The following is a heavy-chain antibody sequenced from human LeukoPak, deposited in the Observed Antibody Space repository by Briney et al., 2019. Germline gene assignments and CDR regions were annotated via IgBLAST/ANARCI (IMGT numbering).Heavy chain of an antibody. CDR2: IHSGGTT. CDR3: ARHLYFDY. Sequence: GGSLRLSCAASGFTVSSNYMSWVRQAPGKGLEWVSIIHSGGTTYYADSVKGRFTISRDNSKNTLYLQMNGLRAEDTAVYYCARHLYFDYWGQGTLVTVS. J-gene: IGHJ4*02. CDR1: GFTVSSNY. V-gene: IGHV3-66*04.